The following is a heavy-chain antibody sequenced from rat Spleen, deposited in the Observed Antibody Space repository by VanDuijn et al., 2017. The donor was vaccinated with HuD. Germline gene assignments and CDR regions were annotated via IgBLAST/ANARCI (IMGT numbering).Heavy chain of an antibody. CDR2: IWTGGST. D-gene: IGHD1-9*01. CDR3: TREGHTMDRATYWFAY. CDR1: GFSVTSYH. J-gene: IGHJ3*01. V-gene: IGHV2-43*01. Sequence: QVQLKESGPGLVQSSQTLSLTCTVSGFSVTSYHVSWVRQPPGKGLEWMGVIWTGGSTAYNSLLKSRLSISRDTSKSQVFLKIYSLQTEDTAIYFCTREGHTMDRATYWFAYWGQGTLVTVSS.